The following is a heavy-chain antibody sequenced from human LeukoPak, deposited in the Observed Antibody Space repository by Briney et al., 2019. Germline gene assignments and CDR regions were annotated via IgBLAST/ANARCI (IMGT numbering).Heavy chain of an antibody. J-gene: IGHJ4*02. CDR1: GYSFTNDW. CDR2: IYPGDSDT. D-gene: IGHD2-2*01. Sequence: GESLKISCKASGYSFTNDWVGWVRQMPGKGLEWMGIIYPGDSDTRYSPSFQGQVTISADKSISTAYLQWSSLKASDTAMYYCARRYCTRNNCYRAFDFWGQGTLVTVSS. V-gene: IGHV5-51*01. CDR3: ARRYCTRNNCYRAFDF.